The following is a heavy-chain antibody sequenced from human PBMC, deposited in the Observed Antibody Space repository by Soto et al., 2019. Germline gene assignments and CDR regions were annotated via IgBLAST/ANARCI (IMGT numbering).Heavy chain of an antibody. CDR1: GFTFSSYG. Sequence: GSLRLSCVASGFTFSSYGMHWVRQAPGKGLEWVAVIWYDGSNKYYAESVKGRFTISGDNSKNTLYLQMNNLRAEDTAVYYCARDSHVGSGWQLTADYRGQGTLVTVSS. J-gene: IGHJ4*02. D-gene: IGHD6-19*01. V-gene: IGHV3-33*01. CDR2: IWYDGSNK. CDR3: ARDSHVGSGWQLTADY.